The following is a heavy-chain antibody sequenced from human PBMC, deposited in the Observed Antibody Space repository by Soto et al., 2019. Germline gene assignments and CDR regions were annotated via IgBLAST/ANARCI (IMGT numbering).Heavy chain of an antibody. J-gene: IGHJ4*02. CDR1: GGSISSGGYY. V-gene: IGHV4-31*03. CDR2: IYYSGST. Sequence: PSETLSLTCTVSGGSISSGGYYWSWIRQHPGKGLEWIGYIYYSGSTYYNQSLKSRVTISVDTSKNQFSLKLSSVTAADTAMYYCAREQGGRGYSYGPDYWGQGTLVTVAS. CDR3: AREQGGRGYSYGPDY. D-gene: IGHD5-18*01.